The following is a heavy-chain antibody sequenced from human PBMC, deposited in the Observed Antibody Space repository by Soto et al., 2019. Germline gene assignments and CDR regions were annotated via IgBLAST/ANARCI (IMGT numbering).Heavy chain of an antibody. CDR1: GFSLSTSGVG. CDR2: IYWDDDK. V-gene: IGHV2-5*02. J-gene: IGHJ4*02. D-gene: IGHD3-22*01. CDR3: AHTSGYYDSSGYYKYYFDY. Sequence: QITLKESGPTLVKPTQTLTLTCTFSGFSLSTSGVGVGWIRQPPGKALEWLALIYWDDDKRYSPSLKSRLTITKDTSKNQAVLTMTNMDPVDTATYYCAHTSGYYDSSGYYKYYFDYWGQGTLVTVSS.